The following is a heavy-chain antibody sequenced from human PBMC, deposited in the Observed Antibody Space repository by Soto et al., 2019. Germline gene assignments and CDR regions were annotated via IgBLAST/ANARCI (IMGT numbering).Heavy chain of an antibody. CDR2: ISSSSSTI. CDR3: ARVEGYGDYDPKIYFDY. V-gene: IGHV3-48*01. Sequence: GGSLRLSCAASGFTFSSYSMNWVRQAPGKGLEWVSYISSSSSTIYYEDSVKGRFTISRDNAKNSLYLQMNSLRAEDTAVYYCARVEGYGDYDPKIYFDYWGQGTLVTVSS. CDR1: GFTFSSYS. D-gene: IGHD4-17*01. J-gene: IGHJ4*02.